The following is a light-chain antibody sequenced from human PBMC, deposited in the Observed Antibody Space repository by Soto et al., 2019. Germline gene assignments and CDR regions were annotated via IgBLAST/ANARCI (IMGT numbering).Light chain of an antibody. J-gene: IGKJ1*01. CDR1: QSISTH. CDR3: QRRHSPPWT. Sequence: DIQLTQSPSSLSAYVGDRVTITCRASQSISTHLNWYQQTPGKAPKLLIYAASNLQRWVPSRFSVSGPGTDFTLTISSLDPEHFCTYFCQRRHSPPWTFXPWTKVDSK. CDR2: AAS. V-gene: IGKV1-39*01.